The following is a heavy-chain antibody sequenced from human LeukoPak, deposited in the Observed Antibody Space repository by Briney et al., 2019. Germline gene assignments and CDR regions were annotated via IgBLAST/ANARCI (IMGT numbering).Heavy chain of an antibody. Sequence: GGSLRLSCAASGFTFSSYSMNWVRQAPGKGLEWVSSISSSSSYIYYADSVKGRFTISRDNAKNSLYLQMNSLRAEDTAVYYCARERGYSYGYADYWGQGTLVTVSS. CDR3: ARERGYSYGYADY. CDR2: ISSSSSYI. D-gene: IGHD5-18*01. J-gene: IGHJ4*02. V-gene: IGHV3-21*01. CDR1: GFTFSSYS.